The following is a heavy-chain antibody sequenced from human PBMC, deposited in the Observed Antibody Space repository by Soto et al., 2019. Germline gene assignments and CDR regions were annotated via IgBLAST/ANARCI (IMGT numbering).Heavy chain of an antibody. Sequence: SETLSPTCTVSGGSISSGGYYWSWIRQHPGKGLEWIGYIYYSGSTYYNPSLKSRVTISVDTSKNQFSLKLSSVTAADTAVYYCVRGGFYDILTGHEINAFDIWGQGTMVTVSS. V-gene: IGHV4-31*03. CDR3: VRGGFYDILTGHEINAFDI. CDR2: IYYSGST. CDR1: GGSISSGGYY. J-gene: IGHJ3*02. D-gene: IGHD3-9*01.